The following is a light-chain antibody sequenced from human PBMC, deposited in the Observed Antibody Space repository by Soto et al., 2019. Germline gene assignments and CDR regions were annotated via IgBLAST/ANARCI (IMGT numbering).Light chain of an antibody. Sequence: QSVLTQPASVSGSPGQSITISCTGTSSDVGSYKLVSWYQQHPGKAPKLMIFQVSERPSGVSNRFSGSKSGNTASLTISGLQAEDEADYYCCSYAGSTTFVVFGGGTKLTVL. V-gene: IGLV2-23*02. CDR1: SSDVGSYKL. CDR3: CSYAGSTTFVV. J-gene: IGLJ2*01. CDR2: QVS.